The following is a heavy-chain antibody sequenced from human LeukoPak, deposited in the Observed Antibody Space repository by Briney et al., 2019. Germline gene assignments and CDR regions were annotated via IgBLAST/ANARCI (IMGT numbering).Heavy chain of an antibody. Sequence: PGGSLRLSCAASGFTFSSHSMNWVRQAPGKGLEWVSSISSSSSYIYYADSVKGRFTISRDNAKNSLYLQMNSLRAEDTAVYYCARDNVKTAFDPWGQGTLVTVSS. V-gene: IGHV3-21*01. CDR3: ARDNVKTAFDP. CDR1: GFTFSSHS. D-gene: IGHD1-1*01. J-gene: IGHJ5*02. CDR2: ISSSSSYI.